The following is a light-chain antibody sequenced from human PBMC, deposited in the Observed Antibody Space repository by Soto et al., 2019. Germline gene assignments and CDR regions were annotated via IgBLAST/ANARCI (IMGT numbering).Light chain of an antibody. V-gene: IGKV3-20*01. CDR3: QQYDNWPPT. CDR1: QSVSDNY. J-gene: IGKJ5*01. Sequence: EMVVTQSPDTPSLSPGERVTLFCRASQSVSDNYLAWYQQKPGQAPRLLIYGASNRATGIPDRFTGAGSGTDFTLTISRLEHEDFEVYYCQQYDNWPPTLGQGTRLEIK. CDR2: GAS.